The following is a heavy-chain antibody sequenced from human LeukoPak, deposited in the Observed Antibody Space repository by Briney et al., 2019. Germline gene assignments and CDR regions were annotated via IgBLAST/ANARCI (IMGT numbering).Heavy chain of an antibody. Sequence: GGSLRLSCSASGFSLSDYDMNWVRQAPGKGLEWVSSISYLSTHVYYGESVKGRFSISRDNAKNSLFLQMNSLGAEDTAIYYCGRAFPPLRTSSAGDLWGQGILVTVSS. V-gene: IGHV3-21*01. CDR1: GFSLSDYD. D-gene: IGHD3-16*01. CDR3: GRAFPPLRTSSAGDL. J-gene: IGHJ4*02. CDR2: ISYLSTHV.